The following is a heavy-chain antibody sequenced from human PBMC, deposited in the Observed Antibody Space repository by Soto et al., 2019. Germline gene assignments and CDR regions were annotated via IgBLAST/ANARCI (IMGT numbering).Heavy chain of an antibody. CDR1: GFTFSSYW. CDR3: ASASGYCTSTKCSPARYFDS. V-gene: IGHV3-7*01. Sequence: EVQLVESGGGLVQPGGSLRLSCAASGFTFSSYWMSWVRQAPGKGLEWVATIKQGGSERYSVDSVKGRLTISRDNAKNSLSLQMSRLRVEHTAVYYCASASGYCTSTKCSPARYFDSWGQGTLVTVSS. D-gene: IGHD2-2*03. CDR2: IKQGGSER. J-gene: IGHJ4*02.